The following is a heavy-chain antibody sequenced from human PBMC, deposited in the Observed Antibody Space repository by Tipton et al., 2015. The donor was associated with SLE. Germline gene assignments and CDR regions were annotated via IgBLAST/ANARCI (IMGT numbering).Heavy chain of an antibody. CDR2: IYYSGST. V-gene: IGHV4-61*01. CDR3: ARATMIVVVMSP. Sequence: TLSLTCTVSGGSVSSGSYYWSWIRQPPGKGLEWIGYIYYSGSTNYNPSLKSRVTISVDTSKNQFSLKLSSVTAADTAVYYCARATMIVVVMSPWGQGTLVTVSS. CDR1: GGSVSSGSYY. J-gene: IGHJ5*02. D-gene: IGHD3-22*01.